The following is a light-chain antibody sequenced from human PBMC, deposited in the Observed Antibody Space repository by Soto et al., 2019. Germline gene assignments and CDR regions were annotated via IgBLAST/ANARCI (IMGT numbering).Light chain of an antibody. CDR2: DVS. J-gene: IGLJ2*01. CDR1: SSDVGGYNY. Sequence: QSVLTQPASVSGSPGQSITISCTGTSSDVGGYNYVSWYQQHPGKAPKLMIYDVSNRPSGVSNRFSGSKSGNTASLTISGLQAEDGADYYCSSYTGSSTLVVFGGGTKVTVL. V-gene: IGLV2-14*01. CDR3: SSYTGSSTLVV.